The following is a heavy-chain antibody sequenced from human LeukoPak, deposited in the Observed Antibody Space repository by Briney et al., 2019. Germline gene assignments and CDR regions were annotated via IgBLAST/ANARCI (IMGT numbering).Heavy chain of an antibody. CDR1: GFTFSSYA. J-gene: IGHJ4*02. CDR3: ARDGY. Sequence: GGSLRLSCAASGFTFSSYAMRWVRQAPGKGLEWVAVISYDGSNKYYADSVKGRFTISRDNSKNTLYLQMNSLRAEDTAVYYCARDGYWGQGTLVTVSS. CDR2: ISYDGSNK. V-gene: IGHV3-30*04.